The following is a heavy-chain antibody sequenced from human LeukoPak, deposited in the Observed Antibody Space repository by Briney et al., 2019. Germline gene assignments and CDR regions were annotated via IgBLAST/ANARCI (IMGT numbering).Heavy chain of an antibody. CDR3: ARDPYSGSYGDYYYYYMDV. J-gene: IGHJ6*03. D-gene: IGHD1-26*01. CDR2: ITSDGTST. Sequence: PGGSLRLSSAAAEFSFSTTWMHWVRQRPGQGLVWVARITSDGTSTSYAESVRGRFTISRDNAKSSLYLQMNSLRAEDTAVYYCARDPYSGSYGDYYYYYMDVWGKGTTVTISS. CDR1: EFSFSTTW. V-gene: IGHV3-74*03.